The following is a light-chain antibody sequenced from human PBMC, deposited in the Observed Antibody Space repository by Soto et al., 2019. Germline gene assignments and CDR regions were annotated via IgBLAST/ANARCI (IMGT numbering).Light chain of an antibody. CDR1: QSFSSW. CDR2: KAA. V-gene: IGKV1-5*03. Sequence: DIQMTQSPSTLSASVGDRVTITCRASQSFSSWLAWYQQKPGKAPKLLIYKAASLESGVPSRFSGSGSGTEFTLTISSLQPYDFASYYRQQYNNYPRTFGQGTKVEIK. J-gene: IGKJ1*01. CDR3: QQYNNYPRT.